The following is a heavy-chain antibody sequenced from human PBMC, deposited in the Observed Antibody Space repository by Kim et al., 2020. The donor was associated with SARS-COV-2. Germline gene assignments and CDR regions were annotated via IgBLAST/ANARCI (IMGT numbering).Heavy chain of an antibody. Sequence: GGSLRLSCAASGFTFEDYAMHWVRQVPGKGLEWVSGIRWNGGAIGYADSVKGRFTISRDNAKKSLYLQMNSLRLEDTAFYFCAKDMDGSGSTRFDPWGQGTLVSVSS. D-gene: IGHD3-10*01. CDR2: IRWNGGAI. CDR1: GFTFEDYA. CDR3: AKDMDGSGSTRFDP. V-gene: IGHV3-9*01. J-gene: IGHJ5*02.